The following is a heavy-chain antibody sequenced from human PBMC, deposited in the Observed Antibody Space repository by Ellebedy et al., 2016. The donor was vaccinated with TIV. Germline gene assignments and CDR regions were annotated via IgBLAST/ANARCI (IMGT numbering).Heavy chain of an antibody. D-gene: IGHD4-17*01. CDR2: IIPIFGTA. Sequence: ASVKVSCKASGGTFSSYAISWVRQAPGQGLEWMGGIIPIFGTANYAQKFQGRVTITADESTSTAYMELSSLRSEDTAVYYCAKDRSTVTTEDAFDIWGQGTMATVSS. CDR3: AKDRSTVTTEDAFDI. CDR1: GGTFSSYA. J-gene: IGHJ3*02. V-gene: IGHV1-69*13.